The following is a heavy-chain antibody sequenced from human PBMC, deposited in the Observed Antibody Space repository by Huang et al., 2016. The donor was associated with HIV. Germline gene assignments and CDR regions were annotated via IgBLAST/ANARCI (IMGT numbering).Heavy chain of an antibody. V-gene: IGHV3-74*01. CDR2: SNSDGSSS. D-gene: IGHD3-22*01. Sequence: EVQLVESGGGLVQPGGSLRLSCAASGFTFSSYWMHGVRQAPGKGLVWVSRSNSDGSSSGYADSVKGRFTISRDNAKNTLYLQMNSLRAEDTAVYYCVRDPRIQSWLNYFDYWGQGTLVSVSS. J-gene: IGHJ4*02. CDR1: GFTFSSYW. CDR3: VRDPRIQSWLNYFDY.